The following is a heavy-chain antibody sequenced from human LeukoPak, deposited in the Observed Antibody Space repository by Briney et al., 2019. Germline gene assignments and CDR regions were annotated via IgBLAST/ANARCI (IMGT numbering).Heavy chain of an antibody. J-gene: IGHJ6*02. CDR2: INHSGST. V-gene: IGHV4-34*01. D-gene: IGHD6-19*01. CDR1: GGSFSGYY. CDR3: AGLAVAGTDYYYGMDV. Sequence: SETLSLTCAVYGGSFSGYYWSWIRQPPGKGLEWIGEINHSGSTNYNPSLKSRVTISVDTSKNQFPLKLSSVTAADTAVYYCAGLAVAGTDYYYGMDVWGQGTTVTVSS.